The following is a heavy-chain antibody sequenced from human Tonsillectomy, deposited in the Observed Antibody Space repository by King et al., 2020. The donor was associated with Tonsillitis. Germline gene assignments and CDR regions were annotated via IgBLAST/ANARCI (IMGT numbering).Heavy chain of an antibody. Sequence: QLQESGPGLVKPSETLSLTCTVSGGSIGSTSFYWGWIRQPPGKGLEWIGSILYSGSTYYDPSLKSRVTISVDTSKNQFSLKLSSVTAADTAVYYCARHRLLNWFDRWGKGTLVTVSS. D-gene: IGHD2/OR15-2a*01. J-gene: IGHJ5*02. CDR1: GGSIGSTSFY. CDR2: ILYSGST. V-gene: IGHV4-39*01. CDR3: ARHRLLNWFDR.